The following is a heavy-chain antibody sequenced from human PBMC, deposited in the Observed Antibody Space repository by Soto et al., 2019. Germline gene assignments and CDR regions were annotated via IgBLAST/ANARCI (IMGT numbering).Heavy chain of an antibody. CDR1: GASIGTSNW. J-gene: IGHJ4*02. D-gene: IGHD3-9*01. V-gene: IGHV4-4*02. CDR3: ARLKTYDILNKSDY. CDR2: IHDSGST. Sequence: QVQLQESGPGLVKPSGTLSLTCAVSGASIGTSNWWSWVRQSPGKGLEWIGEIHDSGSTKYNPSLKSGVTISLDKSKDQFSLNVSSVTAADTAVYYCARLKTYDILNKSDYWGQGSLVTVSS.